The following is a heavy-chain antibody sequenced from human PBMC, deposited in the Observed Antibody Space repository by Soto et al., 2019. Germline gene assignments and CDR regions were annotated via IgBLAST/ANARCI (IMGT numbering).Heavy chain of an antibody. J-gene: IGHJ4*02. CDR1: GGSISSYY. D-gene: IGHD6-19*01. V-gene: IGHV4-59*01. CDR3: ARMPGIAVAGTGFDY. Sequence: ASETLSLTCTVSGGSISSYYWSWIRQPPGKGLEWIGYIYYSGSTNYNPSLKSRVTISVDTSKNQFSLKLSSVTAADTAVYYCARMPGIAVAGTGFDYWGQGTLVTVS. CDR2: IYYSGST.